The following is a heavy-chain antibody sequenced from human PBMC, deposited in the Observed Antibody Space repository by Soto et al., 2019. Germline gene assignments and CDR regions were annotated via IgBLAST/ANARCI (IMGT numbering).Heavy chain of an antibody. D-gene: IGHD2-15*01. CDR3: AIGHCSGGSCNFYYGIDV. V-gene: IGHV4-61*01. CDR1: GGSVNRDNYY. J-gene: IGHJ6*02. Sequence: QVQLQESGPGLVKPSETLSLTCIVSGGSVNRDNYYWSWIRQPPGKGLEWIGYIHYTGSTNYNPPLKSRVSMSVDTSKSQFSLYLTSVTAADTAVYYCAIGHCSGGSCNFYYGIDVWGQGTTVTVSS. CDR2: IHYTGST.